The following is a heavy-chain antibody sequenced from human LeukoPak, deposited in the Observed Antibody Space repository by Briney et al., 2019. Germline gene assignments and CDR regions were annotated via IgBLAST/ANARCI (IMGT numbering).Heavy chain of an antibody. D-gene: IGHD1-26*01. CDR2: NNGDGSTT. CDR1: GFSLSGYW. Sequence: QSGGSLRLSCVASGFSLSGYWMYWVRQAPGKGLMYISRNNGDGSTTNYADVVKGRFTMSRDNVKNTLYLQMNSLRVEDTAVYYCARDGIIVGATVAPAYWGQGTLVTVSS. CDR3: ARDGIIVGATVAPAY. V-gene: IGHV3-74*01. J-gene: IGHJ4*02.